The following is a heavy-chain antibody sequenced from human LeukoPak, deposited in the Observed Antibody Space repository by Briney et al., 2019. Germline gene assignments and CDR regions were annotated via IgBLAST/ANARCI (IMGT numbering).Heavy chain of an antibody. CDR2: IYYSGST. J-gene: IGHJ5*02. CDR3: ARRGIAATAFDP. Sequence: PSETLSLTCTVSGGSISSSSYYWGWIRQPPGKGLEWIGSIYYSGSTYYNPSLKSRVTISVDTSKNQFSLKLSSVTAADTAVYYCARRGIAATAFDPWGQGTLVTVSS. D-gene: IGHD6-13*01. CDR1: GGSISSSSYY. V-gene: IGHV4-39*01.